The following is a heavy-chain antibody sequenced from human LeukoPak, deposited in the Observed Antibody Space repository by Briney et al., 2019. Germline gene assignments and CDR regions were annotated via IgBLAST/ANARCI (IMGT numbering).Heavy chain of an antibody. Sequence: GGSLRLSCAASGFTLGNYAMYWVRQAPGKGLEWVSGISGRGGGTYFADSVKGRLTISRDNSKNTLYMQMNSLRGDDTAVYYCAKATPYYDTLTGYSTPYNWFDPWGQGTLVTVSS. CDR2: ISGRGGGT. CDR1: GFTLGNYA. V-gene: IGHV3-23*01. J-gene: IGHJ5*02. D-gene: IGHD3-9*01. CDR3: AKATPYYDTLTGYSTPYNWFDP.